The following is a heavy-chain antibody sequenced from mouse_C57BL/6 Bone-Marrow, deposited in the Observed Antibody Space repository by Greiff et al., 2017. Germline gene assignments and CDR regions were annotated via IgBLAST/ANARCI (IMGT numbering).Heavy chain of an antibody. Sequence: EVQVVESGGDLVKPGGSLKLSCAASGFTFSSYGMSWVRQTPDERLEWVATISSGGSYTYYPDSVKGRFTISRDNAKNTRYLQVSSLKSEDTAMYYCARHFFATVAYWGQGTTLTVSS. CDR2: ISSGGSYT. D-gene: IGHD1-1*01. V-gene: IGHV5-6*01. J-gene: IGHJ2*01. CDR3: ARHFFATVAY. CDR1: GFTFSSYG.